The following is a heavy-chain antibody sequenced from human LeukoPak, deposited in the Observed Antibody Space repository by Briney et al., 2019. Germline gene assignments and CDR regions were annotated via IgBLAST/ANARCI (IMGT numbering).Heavy chain of an antibody. CDR2: MSGRGAST. D-gene: IGHD2-15*01. Sequence: QPGGSLRLSCAASGFTFTNYAMSWVRQAPGKGLEWVSGMSGRGASTYYADSVKGRFTISSDNSKNTLYLQMNSLRAEDTAIYYCAKDCNGGNCYIDYWGQGTLVTVAS. V-gene: IGHV3-23*01. J-gene: IGHJ4*02. CDR1: GFTFTNYA. CDR3: AKDCNGGNCYIDY.